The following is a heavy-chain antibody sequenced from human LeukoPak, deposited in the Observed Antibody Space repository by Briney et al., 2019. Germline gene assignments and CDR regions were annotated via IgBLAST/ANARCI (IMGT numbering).Heavy chain of an antibody. CDR1: GGSISSYY. J-gene: IGHJ4*02. Sequence: SETLSLTCTVSGGSISSYYWSWIRQPPGKGLEWIGYIYYSGSTNYNPSLKSRVTISVDTSKNQFSLKLSSVTAADTAVYYCARERRVVVPAATGGFDYWGQGTLVTVSS. CDR3: ARERRVVVPAATGGFDY. D-gene: IGHD2-2*01. V-gene: IGHV4-59*12. CDR2: IYYSGST.